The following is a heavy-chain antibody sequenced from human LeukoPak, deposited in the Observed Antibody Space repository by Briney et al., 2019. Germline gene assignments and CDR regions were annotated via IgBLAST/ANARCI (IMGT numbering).Heavy chain of an antibody. D-gene: IGHD1-1*01. CDR3: TTWNPNPHYYYYMDV. Sequence: KSGGSLRLSCAASGFTFSNAWMSWVRQAPGKGLEWVGRIKSKTYGGTTDYAAPVKGRFTISRDDSKNTLYLQMNSLKTEDTAVYYCTTWNPNPHYYYYMDVWGKGTTVTVSS. CDR2: IKSKTYGGTT. CDR1: GFTFSNAW. V-gene: IGHV3-15*01. J-gene: IGHJ6*03.